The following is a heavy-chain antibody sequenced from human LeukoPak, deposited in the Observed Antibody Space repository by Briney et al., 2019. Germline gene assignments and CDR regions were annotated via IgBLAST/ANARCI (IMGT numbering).Heavy chain of an antibody. Sequence: GGSLRLSCAASGFTVRSSYMSWVRQAPGKGLEWVSVIHSGGSPDYADSAKGRFTISRDNAKNSLYLQMNSLRVEDTAIYYCARDYVWGSSESDYWGQGTLVTVSS. D-gene: IGHD7-27*01. CDR2: IHSGGSP. V-gene: IGHV3-53*01. CDR3: ARDYVWGSSESDY. J-gene: IGHJ4*02. CDR1: GFTVRSSY.